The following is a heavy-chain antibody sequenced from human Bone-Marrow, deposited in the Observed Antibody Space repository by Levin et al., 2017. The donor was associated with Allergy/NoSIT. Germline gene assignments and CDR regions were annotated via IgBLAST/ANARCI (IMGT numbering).Heavy chain of an antibody. Sequence: LGESLKISCKGSGYSFTSYWIGWVRQMPGKGLEWMGIIYPGDSDTRYSPSFQGQVTISADKSISTAYLQWSSLKASDTAMYYCARERMYYYDSSGRDDAFDIWGQGTMVTVSS. J-gene: IGHJ3*02. CDR2: IYPGDSDT. CDR3: ARERMYYYDSSGRDDAFDI. CDR1: GYSFTSYW. D-gene: IGHD3-22*01. V-gene: IGHV5-51*01.